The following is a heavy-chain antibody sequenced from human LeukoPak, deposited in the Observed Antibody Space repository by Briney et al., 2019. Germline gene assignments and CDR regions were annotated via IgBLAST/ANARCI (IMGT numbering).Heavy chain of an antibody. J-gene: IGHJ4*02. D-gene: IGHD3-10*01. V-gene: IGHV1-2*02. Sequence: ASVKVSCKASGYTFSGTGWYLYWLRQAPGQGLECMGWIYPNNGATAYAQKFQGRAAMTRDTSISTAYMELRRLRPDDTAVYYCARDGPAQMVEFDYWGQGTLVTVSS. CDR1: GYTFSGTGWY. CDR2: IYPNNGAT. CDR3: ARDGPAQMVEFDY.